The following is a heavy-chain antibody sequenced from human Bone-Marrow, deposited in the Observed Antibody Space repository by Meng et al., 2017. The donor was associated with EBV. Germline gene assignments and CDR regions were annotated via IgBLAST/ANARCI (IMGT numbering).Heavy chain of an antibody. V-gene: IGHV4-34*01. CDR1: GGSFSGYY. CDR3: ARGRGYSSPNFDY. J-gene: IGHJ4*02. Sequence: QGPLQQGGAGLLKPSETLSPTCVVYGGSFSGYYWSLIRQPPGKGLEWIGEINHSGSTNYNPSLKSRVTISVDTSKNQFSLKLSSVTAADTAVYYCARGRGYSSPNFDYWGQGTLVTVSS. CDR2: INHSGST. D-gene: IGHD6-13*01.